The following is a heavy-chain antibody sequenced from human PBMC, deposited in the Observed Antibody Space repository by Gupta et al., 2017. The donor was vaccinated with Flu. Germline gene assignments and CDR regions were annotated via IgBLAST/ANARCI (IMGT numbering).Heavy chain of an antibody. CDR2: VSGDGDVT. Sequence: EVRLLESGGGLAQPGGPLRLSCAASGFRFSSYPIHWVRQAPGKGLEWVAFVSGDGDVTDYRDSVKGRFTVSRDNSKDTVFLLLSSLRVDDTAVYFCAKQIAMVGFDHWGQGTLVIVSS. D-gene: IGHD3-10*01. CDR1: GFRFSSYP. V-gene: IGHV3-23*01. J-gene: IGHJ4*02. CDR3: AKQIAMVGFDH.